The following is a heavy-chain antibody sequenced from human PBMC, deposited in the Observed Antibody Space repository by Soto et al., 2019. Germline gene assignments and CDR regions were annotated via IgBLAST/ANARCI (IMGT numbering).Heavy chain of an antibody. Sequence: SLRLSCAASGFTFSSYAMHWVRQAPGKGLEWVAVISYDGSNKYYADSVKGRFTISRDNSKNTLYLQMNSLRAEDTAVYYCARDHIVVVVAATHDAFDIWGQGTMVTVS. J-gene: IGHJ3*02. D-gene: IGHD2-15*01. CDR2: ISYDGSNK. V-gene: IGHV3-30-3*01. CDR3: ARDHIVVVVAATHDAFDI. CDR1: GFTFSSYA.